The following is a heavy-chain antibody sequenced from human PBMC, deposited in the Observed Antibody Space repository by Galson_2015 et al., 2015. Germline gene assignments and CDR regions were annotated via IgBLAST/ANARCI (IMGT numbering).Heavy chain of an antibody. Sequence: SVKVSCKASGYTFSIYGISWVRQAPGQGLEWMGWITAHNGNTNYAQNLQGRVTMTTDTSTNTAYMELRSLRSDDTAVYYCARDSSPYVVAPAAPSYPFDYWGQGTLVTVSS. D-gene: IGHD2-2*01. CDR1: GYTFSIYG. J-gene: IGHJ4*02. CDR2: ITAHNGNT. CDR3: ARDSSPYVVAPAAPSYPFDY. V-gene: IGHV1-18*04.